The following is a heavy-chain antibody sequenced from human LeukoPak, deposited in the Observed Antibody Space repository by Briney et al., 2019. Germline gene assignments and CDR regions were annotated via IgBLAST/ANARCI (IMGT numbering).Heavy chain of an antibody. D-gene: IGHD3-22*01. V-gene: IGHV1-18*01. J-gene: IGHJ3*02. CDR3: ARGTGSSGYYYNVRGDAFDI. Sequence: ASVKVSCKASGYTFTSYGISWVRQAPGQGVEWMGWISAYNGNTNYAQKLQGRVTMTTDTSTSTAYMELRSLRSDDTAVYYCARGTGSSGYYYNVRGDAFDIWGQGTMVTVSS. CDR1: GYTFTSYG. CDR2: ISAYNGNT.